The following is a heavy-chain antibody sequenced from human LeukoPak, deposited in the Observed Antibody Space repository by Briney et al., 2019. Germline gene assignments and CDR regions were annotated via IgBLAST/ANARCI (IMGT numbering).Heavy chain of an antibody. V-gene: IGHV3-30*18. D-gene: IGHD6-13*01. CDR3: AKEGGKYSSSHGAFDI. CDR2: ISYDGSNK. CDR1: GFTFSSYG. J-gene: IGHJ3*02. Sequence: GGSLRLSCAASGFTFSSYGMHWVRQAPGKGLEWVAVISYDGSNKYYADSVKGRFTISRDNSKNTLYLQMNSLRAEDTAVYYCAKEGGKYSSSHGAFDIWGQGTMVTVSS.